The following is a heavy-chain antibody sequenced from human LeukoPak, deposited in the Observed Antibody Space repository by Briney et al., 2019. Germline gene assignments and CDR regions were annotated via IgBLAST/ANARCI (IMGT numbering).Heavy chain of an antibody. Sequence: SETLSLTCTVSGVSISSSYSYWGWIRQPPGMGLEWIGSIYYTGSSHYNPSLKSRATISVDTSKNQFSLKLTSVTAADTAVYYCTRAASSGPLFTYHMDVWGKGTTVTVSS. CDR2: IYYTGSS. J-gene: IGHJ6*03. CDR1: GVSISSSYSY. CDR3: TRAASSGPLFTYHMDV. D-gene: IGHD3-22*01. V-gene: IGHV4-39*07.